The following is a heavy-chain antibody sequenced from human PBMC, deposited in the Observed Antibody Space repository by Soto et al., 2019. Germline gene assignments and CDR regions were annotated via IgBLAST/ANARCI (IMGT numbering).Heavy chain of an antibody. J-gene: IGHJ6*02. CDR2: IYYSGST. Sequence: SETLSLTCTVSGGSISSGDYYWSWIRQPPGKGLEWIGYIYYSGSTYYKPSLKSRVTISVDTSKNQFSLKLSSVTAADTAMYYCARASSSMIKLIYYYGLDVWGQGTTVTVSS. D-gene: IGHD3-22*01. CDR3: ARASSSMIKLIYYYGLDV. V-gene: IGHV4-30-4*01. CDR1: GGSISSGDYY.